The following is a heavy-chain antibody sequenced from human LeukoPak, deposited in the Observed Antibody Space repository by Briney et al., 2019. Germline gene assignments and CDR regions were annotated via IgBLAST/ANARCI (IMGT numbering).Heavy chain of an antibody. CDR2: ISYDGSNK. CDR3: ARGYSYGYVLDY. V-gene: IGHV3-30*04. D-gene: IGHD5-18*01. J-gene: IGHJ4*02. CDR1: GFTFSSYA. Sequence: GGSLRLSCAASGFTFSSYAMHWVRQAPGKGLEWVAVISYDGSNKYYADSVKGRFTISSDNSKNTLYLQMNSLRAEDTAVYYCARGYSYGYVLDYWGQGTLVTVSS.